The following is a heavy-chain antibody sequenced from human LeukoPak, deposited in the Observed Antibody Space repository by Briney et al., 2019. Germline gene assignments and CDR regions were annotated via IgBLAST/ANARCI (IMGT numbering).Heavy chain of an antibody. CDR2: INSDGSST. Sequence: GGSLRPSCAASGFTFSSYWMHWVRHAPGKGLVWVSRINSDGSSTSYADSVKGRFTISRDNAKNTLYLQMNSLRAEDTAVYYCARDSRDYSTDYWGQGTLVTVSS. CDR1: GFTFSSYW. D-gene: IGHD4-11*01. CDR3: ARDSRDYSTDY. V-gene: IGHV3-74*01. J-gene: IGHJ4*02.